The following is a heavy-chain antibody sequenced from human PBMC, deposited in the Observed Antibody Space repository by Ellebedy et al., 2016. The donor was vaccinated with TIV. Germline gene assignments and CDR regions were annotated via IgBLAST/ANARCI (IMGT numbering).Heavy chain of an antibody. V-gene: IGHV3-74*01. J-gene: IGHJ4*02. Sequence: GESLKISCAASGFTFSSYWMYWVRQAPGKGLVWVSRIYGDGSKTSYTDYVKRRFTISRDNAKNTLYLKMNSLTAEYTAVYYCARSLGNDVRWYQPDCWGQGTLVTVSS. CDR2: IYGDGSKT. CDR1: GFTFSSYW. D-gene: IGHD6-13*01. CDR3: ARSLGNDVRWYQPDC.